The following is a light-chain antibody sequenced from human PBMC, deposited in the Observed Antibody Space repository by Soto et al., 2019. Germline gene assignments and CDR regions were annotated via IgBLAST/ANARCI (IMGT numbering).Light chain of an antibody. CDR1: SSNIGRNT. Sequence: QSVLTQAPSASETPGQRVTISCSGGSSNIGRNTVNWYQQLPRTAPKLLIYSNNRRPSGVPDRFSGSKSGTSASLAISGLQSEDEADYYCAAWDDSLTDYVFGTGTKVTVL. CDR3: AAWDDSLTDYV. CDR2: SNN. J-gene: IGLJ1*01. V-gene: IGLV1-44*01.